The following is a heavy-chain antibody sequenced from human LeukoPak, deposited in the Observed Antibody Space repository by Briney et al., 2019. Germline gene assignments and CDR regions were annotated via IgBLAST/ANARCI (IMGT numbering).Heavy chain of an antibody. V-gene: IGHV3-53*01. CDR1: GFTVSSNY. D-gene: IGHD4-17*01. CDR3: ASSADYGETDY. CDR2: IYSGGST. J-gene: IGHJ4*02. Sequence: GGSLKLSCAASGFTVSSNYMSWVRQAPGKGLEWVSVIYSGGSTYYADSVKGRFTISRDNSKNTLYLQMNSLRAEDTAVYYCASSADYGETDYWGQGTLVTVSS.